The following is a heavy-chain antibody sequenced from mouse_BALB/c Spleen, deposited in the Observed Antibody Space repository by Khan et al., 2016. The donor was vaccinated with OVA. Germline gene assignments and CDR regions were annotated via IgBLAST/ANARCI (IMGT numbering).Heavy chain of an antibody. J-gene: IGHJ3*01. V-gene: IGHV1-54*01. Sequence: QVQLQQSGAELVRPGTSVKVSCKASGYAFTDYLIEWLKQRPGQGLEWIGVINPGSGGIHYNEEFMDRATLTADKYSSTAYMQLSSLTSDDSAVYFCSRSGYGFGAYWGPGTLVTVSA. D-gene: IGHD3-2*02. CDR2: INPGSGGI. CDR3: SRSGYGFGAY. CDR1: GYAFTDYL.